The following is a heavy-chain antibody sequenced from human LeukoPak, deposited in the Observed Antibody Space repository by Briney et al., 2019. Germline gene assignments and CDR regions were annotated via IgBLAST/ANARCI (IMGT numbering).Heavy chain of an antibody. D-gene: IGHD3-10*01. Sequence: ASVRVSCKASNYIFNSYGISWVRQAPGQGLEWMAWINAYNGDTNYAQKFQGRVTLTTDTSTSTAYMELRNLRSDDTAIYYCARDGSGVWFDYWGQGTLVTVSS. V-gene: IGHV1-18*01. CDR1: NYIFNSYG. CDR3: ARDGSGVWFDY. CDR2: INAYNGDT. J-gene: IGHJ4*02.